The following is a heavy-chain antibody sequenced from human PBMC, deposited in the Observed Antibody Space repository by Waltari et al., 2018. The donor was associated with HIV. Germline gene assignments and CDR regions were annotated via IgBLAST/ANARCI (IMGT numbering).Heavy chain of an antibody. CDR3: ARDPRGSESGFDI. CDR2: INPGGGST. D-gene: IGHD3-10*01. CDR1: GYPFIPYY. Sequence: QVQLVQSGAEVKRPGASVTVSCKASGYPFIPYYIHWVRQAPGQGLEWMGIINPGGGSTNYAQKFQGRVTMTRDSSTSTVYMEVNSLKSEDTAVYYCARDPRGSESGFDIWGQGTVVTVSS. V-gene: IGHV1-46*01. J-gene: IGHJ3*02.